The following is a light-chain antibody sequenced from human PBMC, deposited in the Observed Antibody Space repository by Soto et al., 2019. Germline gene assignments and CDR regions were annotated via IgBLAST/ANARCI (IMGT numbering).Light chain of an antibody. Sequence: DIVMTQSPDSRAVSLGERATINCKSSQNVLYNSNKKNYLAWYQQKLGQPPKLLIYWASTRESGVPDRFSGSGSGTDFTLTISSLQAEDVAVYYCQQYYTTPLSFGGGTKVEIK. CDR2: WAS. CDR1: QNVLYNSNKKNY. J-gene: IGKJ4*01. V-gene: IGKV4-1*01. CDR3: QQYYTTPLS.